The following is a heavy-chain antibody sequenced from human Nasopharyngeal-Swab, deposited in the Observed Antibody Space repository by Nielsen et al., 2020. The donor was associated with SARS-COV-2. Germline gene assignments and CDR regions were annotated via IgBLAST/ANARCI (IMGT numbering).Heavy chain of an antibody. CDR3: ARHSSLLMDV. CDR1: GYTFTTSY. J-gene: IGHJ6*03. Sequence: GSVTDSCKASGYTFTTSYMHWVRQAPGQGLEWMGIINPSGGSTNYAQKFPGRVTMTRDTSTSTVYMELSSLRSEDTAVYYCARHSSLLMDVWGKGTTVTVSS. V-gene: IGHV1-46*01. CDR2: INPSGGST. D-gene: IGHD3-22*01.